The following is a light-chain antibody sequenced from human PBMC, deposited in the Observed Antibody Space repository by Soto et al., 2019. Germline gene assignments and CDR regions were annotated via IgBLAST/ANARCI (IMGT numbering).Light chain of an antibody. CDR3: SSYTSSDTLI. CDR1: SSDVGGYNH. J-gene: IGLJ2*01. CDR2: DVN. V-gene: IGLV2-14*01. Sequence: QSVLTQPASVSGSPGQSITISCTGTSSDVGGYNHVSWYQQHPGKAPKLMIYDVNNRPSGVSNRFSGSKSANTASLTISGLQAEDEADYYCSSYTSSDTLIFGGGTKVTVL.